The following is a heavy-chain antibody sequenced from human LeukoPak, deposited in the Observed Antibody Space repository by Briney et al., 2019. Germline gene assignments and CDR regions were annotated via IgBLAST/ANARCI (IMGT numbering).Heavy chain of an antibody. CDR1: GGSISSYY. Sequence: PSETLSLTCTVSGGSISSYYWSWIRQPAGKGLEWIGRIYTSGSTNYNPSLKSRVTMSVDTSKNQFSLKLSSVTAADTAVYSCARAIGYCSSTSCSYYYYYYMDVWGKGTTVTVSS. J-gene: IGHJ6*03. V-gene: IGHV4-4*07. CDR3: ARAIGYCSSTSCSYYYYYYMDV. CDR2: IYTSGST. D-gene: IGHD2-2*01.